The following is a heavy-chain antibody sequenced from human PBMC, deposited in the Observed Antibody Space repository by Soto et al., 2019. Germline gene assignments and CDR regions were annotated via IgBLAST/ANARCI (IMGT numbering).Heavy chain of an antibody. Sequence: SETLSLTCTVSGGSISSSSYYWGWIRQPPGKGLEWIGSIYYSGSTYYNPSLKSRVTISIDTSKNQFSLKLSSVTAADTAVYYCARRDSSGYRWGQGTLVTVSS. J-gene: IGHJ5*02. CDR1: GGSISSSSYY. D-gene: IGHD3-22*01. V-gene: IGHV4-39*01. CDR3: ARRDSSGYR. CDR2: IYYSGST.